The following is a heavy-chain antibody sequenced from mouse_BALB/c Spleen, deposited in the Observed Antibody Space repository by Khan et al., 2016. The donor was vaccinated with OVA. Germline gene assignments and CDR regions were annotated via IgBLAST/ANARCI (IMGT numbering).Heavy chain of an antibody. Sequence: EVELVESGGGLVKPGGSLKLSCAASGFTFSSYALSWVRQTPEKRLEWVATISSGGSYTYYPGSVKGRFTISRDNARNTLYLQMSILRSEDTAMYYCARTPGYYGSNYFDYWGQGSTLTVSS. V-gene: IGHV5-9-3*01. CDR2: ISSGGSYT. CDR1: GFTFSSYA. J-gene: IGHJ2*01. CDR3: ARTPGYYGSNYFDY. D-gene: IGHD1-1*01.